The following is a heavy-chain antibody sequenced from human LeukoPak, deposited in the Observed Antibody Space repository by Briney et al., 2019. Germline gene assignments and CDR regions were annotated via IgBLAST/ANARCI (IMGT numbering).Heavy chain of an antibody. CDR2: IKSKTDGGTT. Sequence: GGSLRLSCAASGFTFSNAWMSWVRQAPGKGLEWVGRIKSKTDGGTTDHAAPVKGRFTISGDDSKNTLYLQMNSLKTEDTAVYYCTTETVYCDILTGYYNGFAFDIWGQGTMVTVSS. CDR1: GFTFSNAW. D-gene: IGHD3-9*01. V-gene: IGHV3-15*01. CDR3: TTETVYCDILTGYYNGFAFDI. J-gene: IGHJ3*02.